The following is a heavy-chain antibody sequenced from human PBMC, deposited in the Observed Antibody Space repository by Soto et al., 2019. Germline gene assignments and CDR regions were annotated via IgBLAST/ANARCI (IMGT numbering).Heavy chain of an antibody. CDR3: ARHIAARTEIRDNWFDP. D-gene: IGHD6-6*01. CDR2: IYYSGST. CDR1: GGSISSYY. V-gene: IGHV4-59*08. Sequence: SETLSLTCTVSGGSISSYYWSWIRQPPGKGLEWIGYIYYSGSTNYNPSLKSRVTISVDTSKNQFSLKLSSVTAADTAVYYCARHIAARTEIRDNWFDPWGQGTLVNVSS. J-gene: IGHJ5*02.